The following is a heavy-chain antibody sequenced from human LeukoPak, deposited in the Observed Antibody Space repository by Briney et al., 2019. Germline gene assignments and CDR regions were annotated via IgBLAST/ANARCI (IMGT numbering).Heavy chain of an antibody. CDR3: ARDLTHDAFDI. V-gene: IGHV3-21*01. CDR2: ISSSSSYI. J-gene: IGHJ3*02. CDR1: GFTFSSYS. D-gene: IGHD1-14*01. Sequence: EGSLRLSCAASGFTFSSYSMNWVRQAPGKGLEWVSSISSSSSYIYYADSVKGRFTISRDNAKNSLYLQMNSLRAEDTAVYYCARDLTHDAFDIWGQGTMVTVSS.